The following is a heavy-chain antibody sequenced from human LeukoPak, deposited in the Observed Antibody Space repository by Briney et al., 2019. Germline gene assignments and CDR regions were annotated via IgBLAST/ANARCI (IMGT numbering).Heavy chain of an antibody. CDR3: ARGRATVTTHWFDP. J-gene: IGHJ5*02. V-gene: IGHV1-8*03. D-gene: IGHD4-11*01. CDR1: GYTFTSYD. Sequence: ASVKVSCQASGYTFTSYDINWVRQATGQGLEWMGWMNPNSGNTGYAQKFQGRVTITRNTSISTAYMELSSLTSEDTAVYYCARGRATVTTHWFDPRGQGTLVTVSS. CDR2: MNPNSGNT.